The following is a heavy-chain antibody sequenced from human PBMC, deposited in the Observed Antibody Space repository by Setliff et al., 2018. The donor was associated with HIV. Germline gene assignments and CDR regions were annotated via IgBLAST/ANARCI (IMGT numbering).Heavy chain of an antibody. Sequence: ASVKVSCKASGYTFTSYGINWVRQAPGQGLEWMGWITAYNGNTNYAQKVQGRVTMTTDTSTSTAYMELRSLRSDDTAVYYCATGGDSYDPGAFDMWGQVTKFTVSS. V-gene: IGHV1-18*01. CDR2: ITAYNGNT. CDR1: GYTFTSYG. CDR3: ATGGDSYDPGAFDM. D-gene: IGHD5-18*01. J-gene: IGHJ3*02.